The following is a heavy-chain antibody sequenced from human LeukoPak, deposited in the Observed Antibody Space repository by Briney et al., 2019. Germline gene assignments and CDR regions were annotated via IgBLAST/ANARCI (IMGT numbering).Heavy chain of an antibody. Sequence: PSETLSLTCAVSRYSISSGYHWGWIRQPPGKGLEWIGKIYHSGSTYYNPSLKSRVTISVDTSKNQFSLTPRYVTAADTAFYYCARVSGYYYYYMDVWGKGITVTVSS. V-gene: IGHV4-38-2*01. J-gene: IGHJ6*03. CDR3: ARVSGYYYYYMDV. CDR1: RYSISSGYH. D-gene: IGHD6-25*01. CDR2: IYHSGST.